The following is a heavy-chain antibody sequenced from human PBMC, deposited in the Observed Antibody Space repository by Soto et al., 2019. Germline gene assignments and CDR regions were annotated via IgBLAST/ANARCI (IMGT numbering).Heavy chain of an antibody. Sequence: ASVKISRKASGDTFSIYTINGVRQAPGLGLEWMGRVNPIVSMSNYAQKFQGRVTITADKSTNTAYMQLSSLRSEDTAIYYCAASYGSGYRDFDYWGQGALVTVPS. D-gene: IGHD3-10*01. V-gene: IGHV1-69*02. CDR1: GDTFSIYT. J-gene: IGHJ4*02. CDR2: VNPIVSMS. CDR3: AASYGSGYRDFDY.